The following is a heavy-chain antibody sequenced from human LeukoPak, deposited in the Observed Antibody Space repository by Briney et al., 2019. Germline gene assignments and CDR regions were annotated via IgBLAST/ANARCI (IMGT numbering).Heavy chain of an antibody. CDR1: GFTFTSYA. Sequence: GGSLRLSCTASGFTFTSYAMSWVRQAPGKGLEWVSVISGTGGSTNHADSVKGRFTISRDNSKNTLYLQMNSLRAEDTVVYYCAKESGDDSSGYYEVFDYWGQGTLVTVSS. V-gene: IGHV3-23*01. J-gene: IGHJ4*02. CDR3: AKESGDDSSGYYEVFDY. CDR2: ISGTGGST. D-gene: IGHD3-22*01.